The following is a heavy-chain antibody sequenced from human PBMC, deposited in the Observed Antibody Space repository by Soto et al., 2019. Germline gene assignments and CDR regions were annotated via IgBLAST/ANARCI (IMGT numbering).Heavy chain of an antibody. Sequence: GGSLRLSCAASGFTFSSYWMHWVRQAPGKGLVWVSRINSDGSSTSYADSVKGRLTISRDNAKKILYLQMNSLRAEDTAVYYCARVGATTQTYYYYGMYVWGQGTTVTVSS. J-gene: IGHJ6*02. CDR1: GFTFSSYW. V-gene: IGHV3-74*01. CDR2: INSDGSST. D-gene: IGHD5-12*01. CDR3: ARVGATTQTYYYYGMYV.